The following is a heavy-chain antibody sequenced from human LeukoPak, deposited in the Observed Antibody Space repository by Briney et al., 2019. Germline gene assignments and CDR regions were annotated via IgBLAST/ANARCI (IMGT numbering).Heavy chain of an antibody. CDR2: MSPNSGDT. CDR3: VRTPPNWGFDY. V-gene: IGHV1-8*01. D-gene: IGHD7-27*01. CDR1: GYTFTTHD. J-gene: IGHJ4*02. Sequence: ASVKVSCKASGYTFTTHDINWVRQASGQGLEWLGWMSPNSGDTGYAQKFQGRVTMTSDSSISTAYMELSSLRSEDTAIYYCVRTPPNWGFDYWGQGTLVTVSS.